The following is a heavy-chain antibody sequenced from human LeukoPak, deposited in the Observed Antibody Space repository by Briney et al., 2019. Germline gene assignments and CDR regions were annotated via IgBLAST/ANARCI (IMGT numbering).Heavy chain of an antibody. CDR2: VVVGSGNT. V-gene: IGHV1-58*01. CDR1: GFTFTSSA. Sequence: SVKVSCKASGFTFTSSAVQWVRQARGQRLEWIGWVVVGSGNTNYAQKFQGRVTMTRDTSTSTVYMELSSLRSEDTAVYYCARDAYNYYYSDYWGQGTLVTVSS. D-gene: IGHD5-24*01. CDR3: ARDAYNYYYSDY. J-gene: IGHJ4*02.